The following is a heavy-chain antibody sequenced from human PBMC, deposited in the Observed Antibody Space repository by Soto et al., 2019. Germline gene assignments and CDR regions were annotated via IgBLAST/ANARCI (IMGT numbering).Heavy chain of an antibody. J-gene: IGHJ6*02. CDR2: IIPISGTA. V-gene: IGHV1-69*01. Sequence: QVQLVQSGAEVKKXGSSVKVSCXASGGTFXSYAISWVRQAPGQGLEWMGGIIPISGTANYAQKFQGRVTITADESTSTAYMELSSLRSEDTAVYYCARSQGSSTSLEIYYYYYYGMDVWGQGTTVTVSS. CDR1: GGTFXSYA. D-gene: IGHD2-2*01. CDR3: ARSQGSSTSLEIYYYYYYGMDV.